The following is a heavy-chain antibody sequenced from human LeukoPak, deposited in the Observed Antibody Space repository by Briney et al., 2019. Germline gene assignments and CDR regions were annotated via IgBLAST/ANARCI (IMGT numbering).Heavy chain of an antibody. CDR2: ISGSGGST. CDR1: GFTFSNYA. CDR3: AKAKWITDYSDY. D-gene: IGHD2-2*03. J-gene: IGHJ4*02. V-gene: IGHV3-23*01. Sequence: GGSLRLSCAASGFTFSNYAMIWVRQAPVKGLEWVSAISGSGGSTYSADSVKGRFTISRDNSKNTLYLQMNSLRAEDTAVYYCAKAKWITDYSDYWGQGTLVTVSS.